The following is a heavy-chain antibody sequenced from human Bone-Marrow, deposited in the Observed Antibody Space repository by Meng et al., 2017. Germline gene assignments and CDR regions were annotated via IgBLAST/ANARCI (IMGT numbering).Heavy chain of an antibody. CDR2: ISWNSGSI. J-gene: IGHJ4*02. Sequence: SLRLSCAASGFTFDDYAMHWVRQAPGKGLEWVSGISWNSGSIGYADSVKGRFTISRDNAKNSLYLQMNSLRAEDTALYYCAKDSSIAVAGNVYWGQGTLVTVSS. D-gene: IGHD6-19*01. CDR3: AKDSSIAVAGNVY. CDR1: GFTFDDYA. V-gene: IGHV3-9*01.